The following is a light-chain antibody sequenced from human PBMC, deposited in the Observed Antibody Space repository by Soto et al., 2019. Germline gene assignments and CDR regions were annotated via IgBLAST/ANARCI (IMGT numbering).Light chain of an antibody. Sequence: DIQMTQSLSSLSASVGDTVTITCRASQSISVHLNWYQQKPGKVPKLLIYAASNLQSGVPSRFSGSGSETDFALTISSLQPEDFATYYCQQSYITPYTFGQGTKLEIK. V-gene: IGKV1-39*01. CDR3: QQSYITPYT. J-gene: IGKJ2*01. CDR2: AAS. CDR1: QSISVH.